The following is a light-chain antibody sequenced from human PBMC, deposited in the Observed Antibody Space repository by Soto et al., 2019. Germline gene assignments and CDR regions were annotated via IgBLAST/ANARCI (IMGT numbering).Light chain of an antibody. CDR1: SSDVGRYNL. CDR2: EVT. Sequence: QPVLTQPASVSGSPGQSITISCTGTSSDVGRYNLVSWYQQHPGKAPKVMIYEVTKRPSGVSNRFSGSKSGNTASLTISGLQAEDEADYYCFSYAGSYVFGTGTKLTVL. CDR3: FSYAGSYV. V-gene: IGLV2-23*02. J-gene: IGLJ1*01.